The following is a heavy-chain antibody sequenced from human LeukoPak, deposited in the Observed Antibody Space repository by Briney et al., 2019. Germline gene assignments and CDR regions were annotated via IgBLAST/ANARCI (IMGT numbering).Heavy chain of an antibody. J-gene: IGHJ5*02. CDR2: INPNSGGT. V-gene: IGHV1-2*02. CDR3: ARDGYYGSGSYYGDGNWFDP. D-gene: IGHD3-10*01. CDR1: GYTFTGYY. Sequence: ASVKVSCKASGYTFTGYYMHWVRQAPGQGLEWMGWINPNSGGTNYAQKLQGRVTMTRDTSISTAYMELSRLRSDDTAVYYCARDGYYGSGSYYGDGNWFDPWGQGTLVTVSS.